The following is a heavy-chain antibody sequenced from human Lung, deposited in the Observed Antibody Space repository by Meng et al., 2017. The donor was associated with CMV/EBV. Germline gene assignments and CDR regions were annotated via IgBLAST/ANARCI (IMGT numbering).Heavy chain of an antibody. D-gene: IGHD4-17*01. Sequence: ESXKISXAASGFTFRTYWMSWVRQAPGKGLEWVANIKPDGSEKSYVDYVKGRFTISRDNAENSLYLQMDSLRAEDTAVYYCARGGSNGGYLPHWGPGTXVPVAS. V-gene: IGHV3-7*01. CDR2: IKPDGSEK. CDR3: ARGGSNGGYLPH. CDR1: GFTFRTYW. J-gene: IGHJ4*02.